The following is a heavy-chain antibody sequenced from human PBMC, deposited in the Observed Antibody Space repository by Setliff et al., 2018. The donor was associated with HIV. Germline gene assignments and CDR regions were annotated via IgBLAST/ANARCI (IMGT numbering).Heavy chain of an antibody. Sequence: ESLKISCKSSGYVFTNYWIGWVRQMPGKGLEWMGIISPDDSDTRYSPSFQGQVTISVDKSTSTAYLQWSSLKASDSAIYYCARHFGISYRSPFDPWGQGTLVTVSS. CDR3: ARHFGISYRSPFDP. CDR2: ISPDDSDT. V-gene: IGHV5-51*01. D-gene: IGHD3-3*01. CDR1: GYVFTNYW. J-gene: IGHJ5*02.